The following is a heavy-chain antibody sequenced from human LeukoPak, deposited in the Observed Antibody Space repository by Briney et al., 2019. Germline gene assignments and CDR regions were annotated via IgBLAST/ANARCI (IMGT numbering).Heavy chain of an antibody. Sequence: GGSLRLSCTASGFTLGSHDMHWVRQTSGEGLEWVAAIASGFQTFYAGSVKGRFTVSREDAKNSLYLQMDSLRAGDTAVYYCVREARGYHYTYFDYWGQGTLVTVSS. J-gene: IGHJ4*02. D-gene: IGHD5-18*01. CDR2: IASGFQT. CDR1: GFTLGSHD. V-gene: IGHV3-13*01. CDR3: VREARGYHYTYFDY.